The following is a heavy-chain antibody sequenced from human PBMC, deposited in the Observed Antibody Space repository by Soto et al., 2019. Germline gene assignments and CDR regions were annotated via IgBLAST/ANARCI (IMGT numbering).Heavy chain of an antibody. CDR2: LHSGGGT. D-gene: IGHD4-17*01. V-gene: IGHV3-53*02. CDR3: ARGASDYGDRVDY. J-gene: IGHJ4*02. CDR1: GFSVSDNY. Sequence: DVQLVETGGGLIQPGGSLRLASTASGFSVSDNYMSWVRQAPAKGLEWVSILHSGGGTFYADSVRGRFTVSRVNSQNTLYLQMNSLRAEDTAVYYCARGASDYGDRVDYWGQGTLVTVSS.